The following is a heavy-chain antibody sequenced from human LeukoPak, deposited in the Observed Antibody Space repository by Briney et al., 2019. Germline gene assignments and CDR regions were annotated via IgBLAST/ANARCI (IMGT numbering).Heavy chain of an antibody. CDR2: ISGSGGST. CDR1: GFTFSSYA. CDR3: ATNNDFWNGLDH. V-gene: IGHV3-23*01. Sequence: GGSLRLSCAASGFTFSSYAMSWVRQAPGKGLEWVSAISGSGGSTYYADSVKGRFTISRDNSKNTLYLQMNSLRAEDTAVYYCATNNDFWNGLDHWGQETLVTVSS. D-gene: IGHD3-3*01. J-gene: IGHJ4*02.